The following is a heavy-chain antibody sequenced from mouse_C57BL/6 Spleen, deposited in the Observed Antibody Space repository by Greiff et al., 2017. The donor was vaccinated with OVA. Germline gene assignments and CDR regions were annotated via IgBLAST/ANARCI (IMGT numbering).Heavy chain of an antibody. Sequence: VQLKESGPGLVKPSQSLSLTCSVTGYSITSGYYWNWIRQFPGNKLEWMGYISYDGSNNYNPSLKNRISITRDTSKNQFFLKLNSVTTEDTATYYGARGAIYYGYDGYAMDYWGQGTSVTVSS. CDR2: ISYDGSN. V-gene: IGHV3-6*01. CDR1: GYSITSGYY. CDR3: ARGAIYYGYDGYAMDY. J-gene: IGHJ4*01. D-gene: IGHD2-2*01.